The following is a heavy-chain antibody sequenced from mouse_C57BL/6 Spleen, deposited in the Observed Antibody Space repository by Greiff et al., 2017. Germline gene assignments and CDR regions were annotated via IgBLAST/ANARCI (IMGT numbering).Heavy chain of an antibody. CDR2: IDPSDSET. CDR3: ARGGMVTVFDY. V-gene: IGHV1-52*01. Sequence: QLQLKQPGAELVRPGSSVKLSCKASGYTFTSYWMHWVKQRPIQGLEWIGNIDPSDSETHYNQKFKDKATLTVDKSSSTAYMQLSSLTSEDSAVYYCARGGMVTVFDYWGQGTTLTVSS. CDR1: GYTFTSYW. J-gene: IGHJ2*01. D-gene: IGHD2-2*01.